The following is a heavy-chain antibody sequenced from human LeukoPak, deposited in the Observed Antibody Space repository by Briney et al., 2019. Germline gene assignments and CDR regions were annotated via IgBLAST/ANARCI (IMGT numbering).Heavy chain of an antibody. D-gene: IGHD3-16*02. Sequence: ASVKVSCKASGYTFTNYAMNWVRQAPGQGLEWMGWIHPSTGNPTYAQGFTGRFVFSLDTSVSTTYLQISSLKAEDTAVYYCARAYQRLGELSLPNYWGQETLVTVSS. CDR2: IHPSTGNP. V-gene: IGHV7-4-1*02. CDR1: GYTFTNYA. CDR3: ARAYQRLGELSLPNY. J-gene: IGHJ4*02.